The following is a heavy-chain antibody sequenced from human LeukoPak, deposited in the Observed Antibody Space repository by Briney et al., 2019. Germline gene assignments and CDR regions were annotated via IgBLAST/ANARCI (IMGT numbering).Heavy chain of an antibody. J-gene: IGHJ4*02. CDR1: GFTFSSYA. V-gene: IGHV3-23*01. Sequence: GGSLRLSCAASGFTFSSYAMSWVRQAPGKGLEWVSAFSGSGGSTYYADSVKGRFTISRDKSKNPLYLQMNSLRAEDTAVYYCAKDLEGRYSSGWFGPGYFDYWGQGTLVTVSS. D-gene: IGHD6-19*01. CDR3: AKDLEGRYSSGWFGPGYFDY. CDR2: FSGSGGST.